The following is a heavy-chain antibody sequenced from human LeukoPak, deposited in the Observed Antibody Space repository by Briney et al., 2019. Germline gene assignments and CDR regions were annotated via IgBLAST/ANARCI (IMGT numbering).Heavy chain of an antibody. Sequence: PGGSLRLSCAASGFTFSSYSMNWVRQAPGKGLEWVSSISSSSSYIYYADSVKGRFTISRDNAKNSLYLQMNSLRAEDTAVYYCARAVEMATSYYGMDVRGQGTTVTVSS. CDR1: GFTFSSYS. D-gene: IGHD5-24*01. CDR2: ISSSSSYI. J-gene: IGHJ6*02. V-gene: IGHV3-21*01. CDR3: ARAVEMATSYYGMDV.